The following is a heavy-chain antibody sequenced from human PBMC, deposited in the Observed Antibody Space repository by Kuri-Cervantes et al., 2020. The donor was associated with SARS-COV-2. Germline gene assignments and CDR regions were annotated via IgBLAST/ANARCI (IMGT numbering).Heavy chain of an antibody. CDR1: GGSISSGDYY. J-gene: IGHJ2*01. CDR3: ARGGYYYDSSGYYMPGGEGYFDL. V-gene: IGHV4-61*08. Sequence: GSLRLSCAVSGGSISSGDYYWSWIRQPPGKGLEWIGYIYYSGSTNYNPSLKSRVTISVDTSKNQFSLKLSSVIAADTAVYYCARGGYYYDSSGYYMPGGEGYFDLWGRGTLVTVSS. CDR2: IYYSGST. D-gene: IGHD3-22*01.